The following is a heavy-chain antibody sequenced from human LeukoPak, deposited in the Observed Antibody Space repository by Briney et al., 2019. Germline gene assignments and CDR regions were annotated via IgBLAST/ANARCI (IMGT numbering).Heavy chain of an antibody. V-gene: IGHV4-4*07. Sequence: SSETLSLTCIVSGGSISSYSWTWIRQPAGEGLEWIGRIYTSGTTNYEPSLKSRVTMSVDTSKNQFSLKLSSVTAADTAVYYCAGEAGGGYARAFDIWGQGTMVTVSS. D-gene: IGHD5-12*01. CDR1: GGSISSYS. J-gene: IGHJ3*02. CDR2: IYTSGTT. CDR3: AGEAGGGYARAFDI.